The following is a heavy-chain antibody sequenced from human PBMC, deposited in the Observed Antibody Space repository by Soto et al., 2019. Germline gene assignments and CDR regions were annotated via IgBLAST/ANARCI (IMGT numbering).Heavy chain of an antibody. V-gene: IGHV4-59*01. D-gene: IGHD6-19*01. Sequence: SGTLSLTCTVSGGSISSYYWSWIRQPPGKGLEWIGYIYYSGSTNYKPSLKSRVTISVDTPKNQFSLKLNSVTAADTAVYYCARERTVAGNDYWGQGTLVTVSS. J-gene: IGHJ4*02. CDR3: ARERTVAGNDY. CDR2: IYYSGST. CDR1: GGSISSYY.